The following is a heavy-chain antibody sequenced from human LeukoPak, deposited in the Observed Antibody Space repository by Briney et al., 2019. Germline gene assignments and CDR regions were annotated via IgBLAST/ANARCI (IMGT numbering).Heavy chain of an antibody. CDR1: CGSLSSYY. CDR2: IYYSGIT. CDR3: ARVVGAAAPPDF. J-gene: IGHJ4*02. D-gene: IGHD6-13*01. V-gene: IGHV4-59*01. Sequence: PSETLSLTCTVSCGSLSSYYWSRIRPPPGKGLEWIGYIYYSGITNYNPSLKSRVTISVDTSKNQFSLKLSSVTAADTAVYYCARVVGAAAPPDFWGQGTLVTVSS.